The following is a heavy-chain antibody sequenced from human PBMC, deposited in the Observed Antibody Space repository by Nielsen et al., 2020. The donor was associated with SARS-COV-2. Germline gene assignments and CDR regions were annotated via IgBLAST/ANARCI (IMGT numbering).Heavy chain of an antibody. Sequence: GESLKISCAASGFTFDDYTMHWVRQAPGKGLEWVSLISWDGGSTYYADSVKGRFTISRDNSKNSLYLQMNSLRTEDTALYYCAKDIGIRSLNYMDVWGKGTTVTVSS. CDR2: ISWDGGST. CDR1: GFTFDDYT. D-gene: IGHD2-15*01. J-gene: IGHJ6*03. CDR3: AKDIGIRSLNYMDV. V-gene: IGHV3-43*01.